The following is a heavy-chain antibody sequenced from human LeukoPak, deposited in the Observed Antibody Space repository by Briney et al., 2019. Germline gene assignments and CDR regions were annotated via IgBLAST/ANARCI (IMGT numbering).Heavy chain of an antibody. CDR2: INHSGST. D-gene: IGHD1-1*01. CDR3: ARGLSWDDHASGDV. V-gene: IGHV4-34*01. CDR1: GGSFSGYY. Sequence: SETLSLTCAVYGGSFSGYYWSWIRQPPGKGLEWIGEINHSGSTNYNPSLKSRVTISVDTSKNQFSLKLSSVTAADTAVYYCARGLSWDDHASGDVWGKGTTVTVSS. J-gene: IGHJ6*04.